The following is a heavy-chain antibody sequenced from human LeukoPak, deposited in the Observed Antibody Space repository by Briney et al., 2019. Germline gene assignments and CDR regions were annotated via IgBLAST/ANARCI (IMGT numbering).Heavy chain of an antibody. Sequence: PSETLSLTCTVSGGSISSSSYYWGWIRQPPGKGLEWIGSIYTSGSTNYNPSLKSRVTISVDTSKNQFSLKLSSVTAADTAVYYCARDWSGGYCSSTSCERIFDYWGQGTLVTVSS. CDR1: GGSISSSSYY. J-gene: IGHJ4*02. CDR3: ARDWSGGYCSSTSCERIFDY. D-gene: IGHD2-2*01. CDR2: IYTSGST. V-gene: IGHV4-39*07.